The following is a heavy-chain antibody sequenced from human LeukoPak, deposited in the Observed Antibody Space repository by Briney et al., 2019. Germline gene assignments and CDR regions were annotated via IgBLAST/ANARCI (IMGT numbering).Heavy chain of an antibody. CDR1: GFTFSRSA. Sequence: GGSLRLSCATSGFTFSRSAMSWVRQAPGKGLEWLAAISGDGDSTYYADSVKGRFTISRDNSENTVYLQMSSLRADETAVYYCARDFWDDFEYFDLWGRGTLVTVSS. D-gene: IGHD3-3*01. J-gene: IGHJ2*01. V-gene: IGHV3-23*01. CDR3: ARDFWDDFEYFDL. CDR2: ISGDGDST.